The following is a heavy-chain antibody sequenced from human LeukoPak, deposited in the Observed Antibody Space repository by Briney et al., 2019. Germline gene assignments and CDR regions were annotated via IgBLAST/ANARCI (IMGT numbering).Heavy chain of an antibody. CDR2: IYYSGST. CDR3: ARLLWFGEYSDY. CDR1: GGSISSYY. Sequence: SETLSLACTVSGGSISSYYWSWIWQPPGKGLEWIGYIYYSGSTNYNPSLKSRVTISVDTSKNQFSLKLSSVTAADTAVYYCARLLWFGEYSDYWGQGTLVTVSS. J-gene: IGHJ4*02. V-gene: IGHV4-59*01. D-gene: IGHD3-10*01.